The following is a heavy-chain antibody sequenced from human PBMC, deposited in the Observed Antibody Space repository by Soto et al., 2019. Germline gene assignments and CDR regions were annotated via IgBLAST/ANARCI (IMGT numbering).Heavy chain of an antibody. CDR3: AKDQGSAGHCSGGNCYSNY. CDR1: GFTFSSYA. V-gene: IGHV3-23*01. D-gene: IGHD2-15*01. Sequence: EVQLLESGGGLVEPGGSLRLSCAASGFTFSSYAMSWVRQAPGKGLEWVSVISGSGGNIYYADSVKGRFTISRDNSKNTLYLQMNSLRAEDTAVYYCAKDQGSAGHCSGGNCYSNYWGQGTLVTVSS. J-gene: IGHJ4*02. CDR2: ISGSGGNI.